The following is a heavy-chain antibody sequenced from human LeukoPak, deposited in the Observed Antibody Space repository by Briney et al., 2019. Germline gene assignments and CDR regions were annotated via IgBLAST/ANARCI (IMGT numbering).Heavy chain of an antibody. D-gene: IGHD1-1*01. CDR3: ARSGTTYPLYYYYYMDV. CDR1: GYTFTSYG. V-gene: IGHV1-18*01. CDR2: ISAYNGNT. J-gene: IGHJ6*03. Sequence: ASVKVSCKASGYTFTSYGISWVRQAPGQGLEWMGWISAYNGNTNYAQKFQGRVTMTTDTSTSTAYMELRSLRSDDTAVYYCARSGTTYPLYYYYYMDVWGKGTTVTISS.